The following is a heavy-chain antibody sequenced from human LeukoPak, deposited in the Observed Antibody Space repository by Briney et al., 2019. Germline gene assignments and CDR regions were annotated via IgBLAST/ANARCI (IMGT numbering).Heavy chain of an antibody. CDR2: ISNNGGYT. D-gene: IGHD2-8*01. CDR1: GFTFSSSA. CDR3: ARGWGSKVYASAFDV. Sequence: GGSLRLSCAASGFTFSSSAMSWVRQAPGKGLEWVSAISNNGGYTYYADSVQGRFTISRDNSKNTLYLQMNDLRAEDTALYYCARGWGSKVYASAFDVWGQGTMVTVSS. V-gene: IGHV3-23*01. J-gene: IGHJ3*01.